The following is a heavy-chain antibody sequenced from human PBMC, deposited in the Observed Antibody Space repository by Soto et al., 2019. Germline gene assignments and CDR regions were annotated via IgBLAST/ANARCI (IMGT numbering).Heavy chain of an antibody. D-gene: IGHD3-22*01. CDR3: TREGSKAYHRYYDSSGYYTFDY. V-gene: IGHV3-48*02. J-gene: IGHJ4*02. CDR2: ISSGSRTI. Sequence: EVQLVESGGGLVQPGGSLRLSCAASGFTFSRYTMNWVRQAPGKGLEWVSYISSGSRTIYYADSVKGRFTISRDDAKNSLYLQMNSLRHEDTAVYYCTREGSKAYHRYYDSSGYYTFDYWGQGTLVTVSS. CDR1: GFTFSRYT.